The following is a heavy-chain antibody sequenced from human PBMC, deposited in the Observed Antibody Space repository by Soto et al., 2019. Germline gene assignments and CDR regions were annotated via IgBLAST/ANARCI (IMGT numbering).Heavy chain of an antibody. CDR2: IYHSGYT. CDR1: GGSISSGGYS. V-gene: IGHV4-30-2*01. J-gene: IGHJ6*02. CDR3: ARVTGRYYYGMDV. Sequence: SETLSLPCDLSGGSISSGGYSWSWIRQPPGKGLEWIGYIYHSGYTYCNPSLKSRVTISVDRSKNQFSLKLSSVTAADTAVYYCARVTGRYYYGMDVWGQGTTVTVSS.